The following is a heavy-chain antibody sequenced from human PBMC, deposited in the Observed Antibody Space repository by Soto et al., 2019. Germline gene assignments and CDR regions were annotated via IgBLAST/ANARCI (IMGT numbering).Heavy chain of an antibody. Sequence: SDTLSLTCTVCGCSISSYYRSWIRQPPGTGLEWIGYIYYSGSTNYNPSLKSRVTISLDTSKNQSSLKLSSVTAADTALYYCARGLDYDYIWGSYRFNYMDVWGKGTTVT. J-gene: IGHJ6*03. CDR3: ARGLDYDYIWGSYRFNYMDV. CDR1: GCSISSYY. CDR2: IYYSGST. V-gene: IGHV4-59*01. D-gene: IGHD3-16*02.